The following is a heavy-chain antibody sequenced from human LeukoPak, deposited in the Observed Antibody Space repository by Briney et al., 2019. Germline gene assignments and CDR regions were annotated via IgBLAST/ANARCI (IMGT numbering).Heavy chain of an antibody. Sequence: PSETLSLTCPVSGGSISSYYWSWIRQPAGKGLEWIGRIYTSGSTNYNPSLESRVTMSVDTSKNQFSLKLSSVTAADTAVYYCARESTAFGATHYIVYYFDYWGQGTLVTVSS. CDR1: GGSISSYY. J-gene: IGHJ4*02. V-gene: IGHV4-4*07. CDR2: IYTSGST. D-gene: IGHD1-26*01. CDR3: ARESTAFGATHYIVYYFDY.